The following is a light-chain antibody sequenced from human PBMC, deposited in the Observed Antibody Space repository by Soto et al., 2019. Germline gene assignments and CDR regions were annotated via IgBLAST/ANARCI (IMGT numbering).Light chain of an antibody. CDR1: QNVRTT. V-gene: IGKV3-15*01. Sequence: EIVMTQSPATLSVSPGERATLSCRASQNVRTTVAWYQQRPGQAPRLLIYGASTMPTGGPARFSGGGSGTDFTLTVTSLQSEDFGIYYCKQYTDWPTTFGQGTKVEIK. CDR2: GAS. J-gene: IGKJ1*01. CDR3: KQYTDWPTT.